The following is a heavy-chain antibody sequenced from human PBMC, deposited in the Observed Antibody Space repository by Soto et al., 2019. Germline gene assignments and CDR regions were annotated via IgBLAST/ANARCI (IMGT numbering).Heavy chain of an antibody. D-gene: IGHD1-26*01. CDR1: GYTFTSYY. J-gene: IGHJ4*02. V-gene: IGHV1-46*01. CDR3: ARENGSYVLPDY. CDR2: INPSGGST. Sequence: QVQLVQSGAEVKKPGASVKVSCKASGYTFTSYYMHWVRQAPGQGLEWMGIINPSGGSTSYAQKFQGRLTMTRDTSRSTDYMELSSLRSEDTAVYYCARENGSYVLPDYWGQGTLVTVSS.